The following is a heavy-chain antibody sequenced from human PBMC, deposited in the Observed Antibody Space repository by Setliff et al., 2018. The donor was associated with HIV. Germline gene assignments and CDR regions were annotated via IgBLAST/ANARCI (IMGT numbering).Heavy chain of an antibody. J-gene: IGHJ4*02. CDR3: ARALYGSDSLLDS. D-gene: IGHD1-26*01. Sequence: PGGSLRLSCAASGFTFSNMWMTWVRQAPGKGLEWIGRIKSKTDHGTTDYAVVAKGRFTISRDNSKSSLFLQMDALRAEDTAVYYCARALYGSDSLLDSWGQGTLVTVSS. CDR1: GFTFSNMW. CDR2: IKSKTDHGTT. V-gene: IGHV3-15*05.